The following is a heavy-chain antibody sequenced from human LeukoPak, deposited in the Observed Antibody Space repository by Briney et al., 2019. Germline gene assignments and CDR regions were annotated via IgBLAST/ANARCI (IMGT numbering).Heavy chain of an antibody. CDR1: GGSSSGYY. CDR3: ARVDHGSGSYFAGFDY. CDR2: INHSGST. D-gene: IGHD3-10*01. Sequence: SETLSLTCAVYGGSSSGYYWSWIRQPPGKGLEWIGEINHSGSTNYNPSLKSRVTISVDTSKDQFSLKLSSVTAADTAVYYCARVDHGSGSYFAGFDYWGQGTLVTVSS. V-gene: IGHV4-34*01. J-gene: IGHJ4*02.